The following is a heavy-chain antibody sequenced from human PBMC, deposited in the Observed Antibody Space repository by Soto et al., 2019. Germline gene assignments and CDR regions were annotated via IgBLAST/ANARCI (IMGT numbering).Heavy chain of an antibody. CDR1: GFTFRIYA. Sequence: EVQLLESGGGLIQPGGSLRLSCAASGFTFRIYAMSWVRQAPGKGLEWVSTITGNGGTSYADFVRGRFTISRDNSKNTLYLQMNSLRAEDTAVYYCAKDAPGSGWLSDYWGQGTLVTVSS. J-gene: IGHJ4*02. CDR3: AKDAPGSGWLSDY. V-gene: IGHV3-23*01. D-gene: IGHD3-22*01. CDR2: ITGNGGT.